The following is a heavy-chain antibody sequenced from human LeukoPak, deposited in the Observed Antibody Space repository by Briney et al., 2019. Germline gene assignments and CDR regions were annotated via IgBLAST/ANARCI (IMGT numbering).Heavy chain of an antibody. V-gene: IGHV1-2*02. J-gene: IGHJ6*03. CDR1: GYTFSDYY. CDR2: INPNSGGT. D-gene: IGHD1-26*01. Sequence: EASVKVSCKTSGYTFSDYYMHWVRQAPGQGLEWMGWINPNSGGTNYAQKFQGRVTMTRDTSISTAYMELSRLRSDDTAVYYCARAEWELLTGPHYYYYYYMDVWGKGTTVTISS. CDR3: ARAEWELLTGPHYYYYYYMDV.